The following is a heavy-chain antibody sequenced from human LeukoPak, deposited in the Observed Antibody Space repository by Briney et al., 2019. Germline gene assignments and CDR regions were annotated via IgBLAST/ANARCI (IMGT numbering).Heavy chain of an antibody. V-gene: IGHV4-59*01. J-gene: IGHJ1*01. D-gene: IGHD2-15*01. CDR1: GGSISSYY. CDR2: IYYSGST. CDR3: ARGGYCSGDSCYSRYFQH. Sequence: SETLSLTCTVSGGSISSYYWSWIRQPPGKGLEWIGSIYYSGSTNSNPSLKSRVTISGDTSKNQFSLKLRSVTAADTAVYYCARGGYCSGDSCYSRYFQHWGQGTLVTVSS.